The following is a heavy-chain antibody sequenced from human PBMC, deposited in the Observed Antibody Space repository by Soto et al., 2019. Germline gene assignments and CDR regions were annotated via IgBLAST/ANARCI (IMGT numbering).Heavy chain of an antibody. CDR1: GFTLNNHG. V-gene: IGHV3-33*01. D-gene: IGHD6-19*01. J-gene: IGHJ6*02. Sequence: GGSLRLSCAASGFTLNNHGMHWVRQAPGKGLEWVSAIWYDGRNKNYADSVKGRFTISRDTSTNTLYLQMDSLGAEDTAIYYCARDDRASGWYVAMDVWGQGTTVTVSS. CDR3: ARDDRASGWYVAMDV. CDR2: IWYDGRNK.